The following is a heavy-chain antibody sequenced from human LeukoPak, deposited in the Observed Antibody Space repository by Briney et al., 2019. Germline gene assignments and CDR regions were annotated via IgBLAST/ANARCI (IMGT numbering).Heavy chain of an antibody. J-gene: IGHJ6*02. V-gene: IGHV3-48*03. CDR1: GFTFSSYE. CDR3: ERDWTYYYDSSGAWELYYYYGMDV. CDR2: ISSSGSTI. D-gene: IGHD3-22*01. Sequence: GGSLRLSCAASGFTFSSYEMNWVRQAPGKGLEWVSYISSSGSTIYYADSVKGRFTISRDNAKNSLYLQMNSLRAEDTAVYYCERDWTYYYDSSGAWELYYYYGMDVWGQGTTVTVSS.